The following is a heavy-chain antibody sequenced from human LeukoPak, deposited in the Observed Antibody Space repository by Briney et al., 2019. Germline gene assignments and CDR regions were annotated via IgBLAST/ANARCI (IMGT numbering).Heavy chain of an antibody. CDR1: GFTFSSYS. D-gene: IGHD1-26*01. CDR3: AGDKTTGGYYEFDY. V-gene: IGHV3-21*04. Sequence: GGSLRLSCAASGFTFSSYSMNWVRQAPGKGLEWVSSISSSSSYIYYADSVKGRFTISRDNAKNSLYLQMNSLRAEDTAVYFCAGDKTTGGYYEFDYWGQGALVTVSS. J-gene: IGHJ4*02. CDR2: ISSSSSYI.